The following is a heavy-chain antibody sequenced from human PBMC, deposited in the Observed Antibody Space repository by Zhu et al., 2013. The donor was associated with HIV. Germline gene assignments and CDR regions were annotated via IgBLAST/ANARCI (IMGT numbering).Heavy chain of an antibody. CDR1: GYTFSDYY. J-gene: IGHJ3*02. CDR3: AREGGGYRSGWYGFDI. Sequence: QVQLVQSAAELKKPGASVTVSCKASGYTFSDYYIHWVRQAPGQGLEYMGWINCNDGSTKYAQKFQGRVTMTSDTSISTAYMDLNSLTSDDTTVYFCAREGGGYRSGWYGFDIYGQGTMVTVSS. V-gene: IGHV1-2*02. D-gene: IGHD6-19*01. CDR2: INCNDGST.